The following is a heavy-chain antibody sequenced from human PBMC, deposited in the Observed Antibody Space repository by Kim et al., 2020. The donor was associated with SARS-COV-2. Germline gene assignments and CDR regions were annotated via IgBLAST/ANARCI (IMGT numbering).Heavy chain of an antibody. CDR1: GYSFTSYW. Sequence: GESLKISCKGSGYSFTSYWIGWVRQMPGKGLEWMGIIYPGDSDTRYSPSFQGQVTISADKSISTAYLQWSSLKASDTAMYYCARFYRPSSDYVWGSYRSHWLGYWGQGTLVTVSS. CDR2: IYPGDSDT. V-gene: IGHV5-51*01. D-gene: IGHD3-16*02. CDR3: ARFYRPSSDYVWGSYRSHWLGY. J-gene: IGHJ4*02.